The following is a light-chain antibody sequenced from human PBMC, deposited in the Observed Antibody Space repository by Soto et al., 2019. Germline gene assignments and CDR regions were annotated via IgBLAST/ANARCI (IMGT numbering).Light chain of an antibody. Sequence: DIQMTQSPSTLSASVGERVTSTCRASQSISSWLAWYQQKPGKAPNLLIYTASTLQSGVPSRFTGSGSGTAFTLSISSLQPEDFATYYCQKSYSTPLTFGQGTKVDIK. J-gene: IGKJ1*01. CDR3: QKSYSTPLT. CDR2: TAS. V-gene: IGKV1-39*01. CDR1: QSISSW.